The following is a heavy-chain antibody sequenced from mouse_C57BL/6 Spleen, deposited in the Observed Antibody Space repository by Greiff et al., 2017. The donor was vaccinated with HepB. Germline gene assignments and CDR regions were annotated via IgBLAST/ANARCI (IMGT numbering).Heavy chain of an antibody. J-gene: IGHJ4*01. CDR1: GYAFTNYL. Sequence: VQLQQSGAELVRPGTSVKVSCKASGYAFTNYLIEWVKQRPGQGLEWIGVINPGSGGTNYNEKFKGKATLTADKSSSTAYMQLSSLTSEDSAVYFCASTVASYAMDYWGQGTSVTVSS. CDR2: INPGSGGT. V-gene: IGHV1-54*01. D-gene: IGHD1-1*01. CDR3: ASTVASYAMDY.